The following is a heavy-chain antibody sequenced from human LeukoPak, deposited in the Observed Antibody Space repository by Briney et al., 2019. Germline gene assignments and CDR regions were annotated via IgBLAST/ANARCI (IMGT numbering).Heavy chain of an antibody. CDR2: ISAYNGNT. CDR3: ARDGGAAAAAKFDY. J-gene: IGHJ4*02. D-gene: IGHD6-13*01. V-gene: IGHV1-18*01. CDR1: GYAFTSYG. Sequence: GASVKGSCKASGYAFTSYGISWVRQAPGQGLEWMGWISAYNGNTNYAQKLQGRVTMTTDTSTSTAYMELRSLRSDDTAVYYCARDGGAAAAAKFDYWGQGTLVTVSS.